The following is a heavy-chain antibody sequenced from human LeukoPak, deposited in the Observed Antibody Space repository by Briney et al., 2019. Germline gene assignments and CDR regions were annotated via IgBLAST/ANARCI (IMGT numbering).Heavy chain of an antibody. V-gene: IGHV4-4*02. J-gene: IGHJ4*02. CDR2: IYHSGST. CDR3: ARMPGPGIAASSFDY. D-gene: IGHD6-13*01. CDR1: GGSISSSNW. Sequence: SETLSLTCAVSGGSISSSNWWSWVRQPPGKGLEWIGEIYHSGSTNYNPSLKSRVTISVDKSKNQFSLKLSSVTAADTAVYYCARMPGPGIAASSFDYWGQGTLVTVSS.